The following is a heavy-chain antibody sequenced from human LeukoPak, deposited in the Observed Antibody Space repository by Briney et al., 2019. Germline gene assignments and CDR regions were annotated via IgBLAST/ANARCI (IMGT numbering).Heavy chain of an antibody. V-gene: IGHV3-23*01. CDR2: ISGSGGST. J-gene: IGHJ4*02. CDR1: GFTFSSYA. Sequence: GGSLRLSCEASGFTFSSYAMSWVRQAPGKGLEWVSAISGSGGSTYYADSVKGRFTISRDNSKNTLYLQMNSLRAEDTAVYYCAKNSYGYFDWRWPPHFDYWGQGTLVTVSS. CDR3: AKNSYGYFDWRWPPHFDY. D-gene: IGHD3-9*01.